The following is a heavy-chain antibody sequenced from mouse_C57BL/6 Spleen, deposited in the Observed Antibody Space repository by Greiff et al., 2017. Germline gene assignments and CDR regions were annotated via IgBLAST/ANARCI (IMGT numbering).Heavy chain of an antibody. CDR1: GYAVSSSW. V-gene: IGHV1-82*01. J-gene: IGHJ1*03. CDR2: IYPGDGDT. Sequence: QVQLQQSGPELVKPGASVKISCKASGYAVSSSWMNWVKQRPGKGLEWIGRIYPGDGDTNYNGKFKGKATLTADKSSSTAYMQLSSLTSEDSAVYFCARYLGGSSYWYFDVWGTGTTVTVSS. CDR3: ARYLGGSSYWYFDV. D-gene: IGHD1-1*01.